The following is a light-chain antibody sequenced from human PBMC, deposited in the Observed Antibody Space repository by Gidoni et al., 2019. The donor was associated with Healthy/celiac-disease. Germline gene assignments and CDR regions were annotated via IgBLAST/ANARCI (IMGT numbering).Light chain of an antibody. CDR2: QDS. CDR3: QAWDSSTADVV. Sequence: SYDLPQPPSVSVSPGQTASIPCSGDKLGDKYACWYQQKPGQSPVLVIYQDSKRPSGIPERFSGSNSGNTATLTISGTQAMDEADYYCQAWDSSTADVVFGGGTKLTVL. V-gene: IGLV3-1*01. J-gene: IGLJ2*01. CDR1: KLGDKY.